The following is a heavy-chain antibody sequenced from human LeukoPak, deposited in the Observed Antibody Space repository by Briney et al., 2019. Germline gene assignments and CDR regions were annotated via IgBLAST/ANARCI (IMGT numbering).Heavy chain of an antibody. J-gene: IGHJ6*02. CDR2: ISYDGSHK. Sequence: PGGSLRLSCAASGFTFSNYGMHWVRQAPGKGLEWVAVISYDGSHKYYGDSVKGRFTISRDNSKNTLYLQMNSLRAEDTAVYYCARDLQTAPRMFYYYYGMDVWGQGTTVTVSS. V-gene: IGHV3-30*03. CDR1: GFTFSNYG. CDR3: ARDLQTAPRMFYYYYGMDV. D-gene: IGHD2-21*02.